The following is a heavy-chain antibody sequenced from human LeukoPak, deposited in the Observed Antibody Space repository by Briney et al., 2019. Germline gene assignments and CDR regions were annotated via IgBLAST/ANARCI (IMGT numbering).Heavy chain of an antibody. V-gene: IGHV3-53*01. CDR2: IYSGGST. J-gene: IGHJ6*03. CDR3: ARARWGSGYYYAYMDV. D-gene: IGHD7-27*01. Sequence: GGSLRLSCAASGFTVSSNYMSWVRQAPGKGLEWVSVIYSGGSTYYADSVKGRFTVSRDNSKNTLYLQMNSLRAEDTAVYYAARARWGSGYYYAYMDVRGKGTTVIVSS. CDR1: GFTVSSNY.